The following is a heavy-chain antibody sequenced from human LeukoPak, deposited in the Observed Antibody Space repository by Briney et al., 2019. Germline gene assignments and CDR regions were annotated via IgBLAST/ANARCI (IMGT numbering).Heavy chain of an antibody. Sequence: SETLSLTCTVSGGSISSYYWSWIRQPPGKGLEWLGYIYSSGSTNYNPSLKSRVTISVDTSKNQFSLKLSSVTAADTAVYYCARDLGSTSRFERYNWFDPWGQGTLVTVSS. CDR1: GGSISSYY. J-gene: IGHJ5*02. CDR2: IYSSGST. CDR3: ARDLGSTSRFERYNWFDP. D-gene: IGHD6-13*01. V-gene: IGHV4-59*01.